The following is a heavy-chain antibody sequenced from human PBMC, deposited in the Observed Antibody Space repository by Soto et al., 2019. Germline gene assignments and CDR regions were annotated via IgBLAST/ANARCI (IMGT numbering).Heavy chain of an antibody. J-gene: IGHJ4*02. Sequence: QVHLVQSGAEVKKHGASVKVSCKGSGYTFTSYGITWVRQASGQGLEWMGWISAHNGNTDYAQKLQGRVTVTRDTSTSTAYMELRSLRSDDTAVYYCARGRYGDYWGQGALVTVSS. CDR1: GYTFTSYG. CDR2: ISAHNGNT. CDR3: ARGRYGDY. D-gene: IGHD1-1*01. V-gene: IGHV1-18*01.